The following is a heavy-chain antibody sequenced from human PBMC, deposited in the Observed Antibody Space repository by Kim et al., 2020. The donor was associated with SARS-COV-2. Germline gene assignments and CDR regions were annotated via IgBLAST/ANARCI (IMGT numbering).Heavy chain of an antibody. CDR3: ARDLIEGDCSSTSCYRGWFDP. Sequence: SETLSLTCTVSGGSISSGGYYWSWIRQHPGKGLEWIGYIYYSGSTYYNPSLKSRVTISVDTSKNQFSLKLSSVTAADTAVYYCARDLIEGDCSSTSCYRGWFDPWGQGTLVTVSS. V-gene: IGHV4-31*03. D-gene: IGHD2-2*01. J-gene: IGHJ5*02. CDR2: IYYSGST. CDR1: GGSISSGGYY.